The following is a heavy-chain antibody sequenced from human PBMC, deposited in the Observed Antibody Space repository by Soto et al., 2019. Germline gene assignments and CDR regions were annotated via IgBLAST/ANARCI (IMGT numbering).Heavy chain of an antibody. CDR2: ISGSGAGT. V-gene: IGHV3-23*01. CDR1: GFTFRSYA. D-gene: IGHD1-26*01. J-gene: IGHJ4*02. CDR3: AKDAAYSASNFDS. Sequence: GGSLRLSCAASGFTFRSYAMNWVRQAPGKGLGWVSGISGSGAGTYYADSVKGRFTISIDNSKNTLYLQMNSLRAEDTALYYCAKDAAYSASNFDSWGQGTLVTGYS.